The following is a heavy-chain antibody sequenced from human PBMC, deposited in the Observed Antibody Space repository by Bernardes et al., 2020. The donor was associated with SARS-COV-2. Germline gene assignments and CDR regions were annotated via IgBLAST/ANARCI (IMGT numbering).Heavy chain of an antibody. V-gene: IGHV3-48*04. CDR3: ARVRRKLYLYYYYMDV. D-gene: IGHD2-2*02. J-gene: IGHJ6*03. CDR1: GFTFSSYS. Sequence: GGSLRLSCAASGFTFSSYSMNWVRQAPGKGLVWVSYISSSSSTIYYADSVKGRFTISRDNAKNSLYLQMNSLRAEDTAVYYCARVRRKLYLYYYYMDVWGKGTTVTVSS. CDR2: ISSSSSTI.